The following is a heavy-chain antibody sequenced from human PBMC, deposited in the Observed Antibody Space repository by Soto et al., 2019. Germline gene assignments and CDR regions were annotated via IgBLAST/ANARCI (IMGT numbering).Heavy chain of an antibody. Sequence: QVQLVESGGGVVQPGRSLRLSCAASGFSFSTYGMHWVRQAPGKGLEWVAVISHDGSEKHYADSVKGRFTISRDNSENTLHLEMNSLGGEDTAVYFCAKGSQEKVSLYFAMDVWGQGTTVTVSS. CDR2: ISHDGSEK. CDR1: GFSFSTYG. V-gene: IGHV3-30*18. CDR3: AKGSQEKVSLYFAMDV. D-gene: IGHD3-10*01. J-gene: IGHJ6*02.